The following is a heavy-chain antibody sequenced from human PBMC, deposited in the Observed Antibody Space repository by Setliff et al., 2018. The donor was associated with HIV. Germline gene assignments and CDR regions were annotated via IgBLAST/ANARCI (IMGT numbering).Heavy chain of an antibody. CDR3: ASLPPLYDSSGYYFDY. Sequence: SETLSLTGSVSGDSISSSSYYWGWIRQPPGKGLEWIGSIYYSGSTYYNPSLNSRVTISVDASKNQFSLKLSSVTAADTAVYYCASLPPLYDSSGYYFDYWGQGTLVTVSS. D-gene: IGHD3-22*01. J-gene: IGHJ4*02. V-gene: IGHV4-39*01. CDR2: IYYSGST. CDR1: GDSISSSSYY.